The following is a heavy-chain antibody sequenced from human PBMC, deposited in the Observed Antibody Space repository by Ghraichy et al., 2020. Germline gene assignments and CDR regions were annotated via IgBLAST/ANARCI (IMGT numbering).Heavy chain of an antibody. CDR3: ARGADPHDSWHPNDY. Sequence: GGSLRLSCAASGFTFSRYWMHWVRQAPGKGLVWVSRINSDGSSTSYADSVKGRFTISRDNAKSTLYLQMNSLRAEDTAVYYCARGADPHDSWHPNDYWGQGTLVTVSS. D-gene: IGHD6-13*01. CDR1: GFTFSRYW. J-gene: IGHJ4*02. V-gene: IGHV3-74*01. CDR2: INSDGSST.